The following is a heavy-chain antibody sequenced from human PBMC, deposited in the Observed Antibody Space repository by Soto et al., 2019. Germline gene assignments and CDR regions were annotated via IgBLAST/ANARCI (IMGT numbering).Heavy chain of an antibody. V-gene: IGHV4-59*01. CDR3: ARDYGGNLRGVSGYHFDY. CDR2: IYYSGAT. Sequence: PSETLSLTCTVSGGSISGYYWSWIRQPPGKGLEWIGYIYYSGATDYNPSLKSRVTISVDTSKNQFSLKLSSVTAADTAVYYCARDYGGNLRGVSGYHFDYWGQGTLVTVSS. J-gene: IGHJ4*02. D-gene: IGHD3-3*01. CDR1: GGSISGYY.